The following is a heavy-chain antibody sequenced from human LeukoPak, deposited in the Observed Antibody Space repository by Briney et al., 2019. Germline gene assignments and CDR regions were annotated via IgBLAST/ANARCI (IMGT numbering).Heavy chain of an antibody. J-gene: IGHJ4*02. D-gene: IGHD3-3*01. CDR2: IKSTTEGGTT. Sequence: GGSLRLSCAASGFTFSNAWMSWVRQAPGKGLEWVVRIKSTTEGGTTDYTAPVKGRFTISRDDSKNTLYLQMNSLKTEDTAVYYCTTDRPGYYARFDYWGQGNLVTVSS. CDR1: GFTFSNAW. V-gene: IGHV3-15*01. CDR3: TTDRPGYYARFDY.